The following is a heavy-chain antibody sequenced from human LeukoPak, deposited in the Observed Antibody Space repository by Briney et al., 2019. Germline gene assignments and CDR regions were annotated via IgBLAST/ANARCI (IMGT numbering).Heavy chain of an antibody. CDR3: ARDSWIQSYNYVNWNFDL. D-gene: IGHD3-16*01. V-gene: IGHV3-33*01. J-gene: IGHJ2*01. Sequence: GGSLRLSCAASGFTFSSYGMHWVRQAPGKGLEWVAVIWYDGSNKYYADSVKGRFTISRDNSKNTLYLQMNSLRAEDTAVYYCARDSWIQSYNYVNWNFDLWGRGALVTVSS. CDR2: IWYDGSNK. CDR1: GFTFSSYG.